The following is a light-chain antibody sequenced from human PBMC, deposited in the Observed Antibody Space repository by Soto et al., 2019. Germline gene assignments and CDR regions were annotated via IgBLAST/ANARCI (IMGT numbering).Light chain of an antibody. CDR2: GNS. J-gene: IGLJ3*02. CDR3: RSYDLSLSGWV. CDR1: SSNIGAGYD. Sequence: QSVLTQPPSVSGAPGQRVTISCTGSSSNIGAGYDVHWYQQLPGTAPKLLIYGNSNRPSGVPDRFSGSKSGTSASLAITGLQAEDEADYYCRSYDLSLSGWVFGGGTKLTVL. V-gene: IGLV1-40*01.